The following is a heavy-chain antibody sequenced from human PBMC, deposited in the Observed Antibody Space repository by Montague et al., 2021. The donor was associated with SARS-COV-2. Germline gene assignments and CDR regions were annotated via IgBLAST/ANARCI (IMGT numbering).Heavy chain of an antibody. CDR2: IDWDDDK. Sequence: PALVKPTQTLTLTCTSSGFSLSTSGMCVSWIRQPPGKALEWLARIDWDDDKYYSTSLKTRLTISKDTSKNQVVLTMTNMDPVDTATYYCARTPYYYDSSGYYYGAFDIWGQGTMVTVSS. D-gene: IGHD3-22*01. V-gene: IGHV2-70*11. CDR3: ARTPYYYDSSGYYYGAFDI. CDR1: GFSLSTSGMC. J-gene: IGHJ3*02.